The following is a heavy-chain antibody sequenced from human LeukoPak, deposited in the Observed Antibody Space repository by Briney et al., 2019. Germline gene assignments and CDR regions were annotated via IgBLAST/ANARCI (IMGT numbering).Heavy chain of an antibody. V-gene: IGHV1-2*02. CDR1: GYTFTGYY. D-gene: IGHD6-6*01. CDR2: INPNSGGT. CDR3: ARLRYSSSSGRVFDY. Sequence: ASVKVSCKASGYTFTGYYMHWVRQAPGQGLGWMGWINPNSGGTNYAQKFQGRVTMTRDTSISTAYMELSRLRPDDTAVYYCARLRYSSSSGRVFDYWGQGTLVTVSS. J-gene: IGHJ4*02.